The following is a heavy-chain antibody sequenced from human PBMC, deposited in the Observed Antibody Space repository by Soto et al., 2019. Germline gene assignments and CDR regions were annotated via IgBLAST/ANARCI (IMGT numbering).Heavy chain of an antibody. V-gene: IGHV1-18*01. CDR3: ARAPGSYFYYFDS. Sequence: QVQLVQSGAEVKKPGASVKVSCKASGYTFTNYLINWVRQAPGQGLEWMGRISDYNGNADYSQKLQDRVTMTTDTSTNTVYMELRSLTSDDTAVYYCARAPGSYFYYFDSWGQGTQVTVSS. J-gene: IGHJ4*02. CDR1: GYTFTNYL. D-gene: IGHD3-10*01. CDR2: ISDYNGNA.